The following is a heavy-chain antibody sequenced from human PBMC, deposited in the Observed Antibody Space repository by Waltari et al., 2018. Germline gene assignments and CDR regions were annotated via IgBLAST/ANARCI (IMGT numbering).Heavy chain of an antibody. CDR2: LYHSGDT. J-gene: IGHJ4*02. V-gene: IGHV4-38-2*01. D-gene: IGHD6-19*01. CDR3: VRRHWEAGHYRDQ. Sequence: QVQLQESGPGLVNPSETLSLTCAVSGIPVNSGFFWGWIRQAPGVGLEWMGSLYHSGDTDDNPSRESRVTISRDTSKNQFSLKGRSVTAADTALYYCVRRHWEAGHYRDQWGPGTLVTVSS. CDR1: GIPVNSGFF.